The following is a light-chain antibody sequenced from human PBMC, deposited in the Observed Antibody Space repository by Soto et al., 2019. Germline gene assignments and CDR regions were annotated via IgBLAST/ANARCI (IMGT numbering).Light chain of an antibody. CDR3: QQRSNWPPTLT. V-gene: IGKV3-11*01. CDR1: QSVSSY. J-gene: IGKJ4*01. Sequence: IVLPQSPATLSLSPGERATLSCRASQSVSSYFAWYQQKPGQAPRLLLYDASNRATGIPARFSGSGSGTDFTLTISSLEPEDFAVYYCQQRSNWPPTLTVGGGTNVEIK. CDR2: DAS.